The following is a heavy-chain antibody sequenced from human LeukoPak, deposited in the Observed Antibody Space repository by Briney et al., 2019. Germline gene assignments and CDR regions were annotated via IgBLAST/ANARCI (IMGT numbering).Heavy chain of an antibody. Sequence: SETLSLTCTVSVGSISIYYSSWIRHPPGKGLEWIGYIYYSGSTNYNPSLKSRVTISVDTSKNQFSLKLSSVTAADTAVYYCARGDRGHNWFDPWGQGTLVTVSS. CDR2: IYYSGST. CDR3: ARGDRGHNWFDP. J-gene: IGHJ5*02. CDR1: VGSISIYY. V-gene: IGHV4-59*01. D-gene: IGHD2-15*01.